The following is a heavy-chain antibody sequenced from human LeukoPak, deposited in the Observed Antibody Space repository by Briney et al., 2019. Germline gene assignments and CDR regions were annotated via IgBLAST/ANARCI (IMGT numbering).Heavy chain of an antibody. CDR3: AKDSSGWYGGVYYFDY. Sequence: GASVKVSCKASGGTFSSYAISWVRQAPGQGLEWMGWINPNSGGTNYAQKFQGRVTMTRDTSISTAYMELSRLRSDDTAVYYCAKDSSGWYGGVYYFDYWGQGTLVTVSS. CDR2: INPNSGGT. CDR1: GGTFSSYA. J-gene: IGHJ4*02. V-gene: IGHV1-2*02. D-gene: IGHD6-19*01.